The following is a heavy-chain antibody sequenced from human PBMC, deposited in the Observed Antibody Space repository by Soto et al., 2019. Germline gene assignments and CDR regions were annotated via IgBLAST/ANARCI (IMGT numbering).Heavy chain of an antibody. CDR1: GGSISSSSYY. J-gene: IGHJ3*02. D-gene: IGHD6-19*01. V-gene: IGHV4-39*01. Sequence: SETLSLTCTVSGGSISSSSYYWGWIRQPPGKGLEWIGSIYYSGSTYYNTSLKSRVTISVDTSKNQFYLKLSSVTAADTAVYYCAAYGGAIAVAGSSDDAFDIWGQGTMVT. CDR3: AAYGGAIAVAGSSDDAFDI. CDR2: IYYSGST.